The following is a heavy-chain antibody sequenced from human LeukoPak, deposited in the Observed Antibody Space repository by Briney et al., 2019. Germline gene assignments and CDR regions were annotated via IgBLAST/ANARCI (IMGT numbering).Heavy chain of an antibody. CDR2: ISYDGSNK. CDR3: AKDLNPQLREAEDEGY. V-gene: IGHV3-30*18. J-gene: IGHJ4*02. D-gene: IGHD1-14*01. Sequence: GRSLRLSCAASGFTFSSYGMHWVRQAPGKGLEWVAVISYDGSNKYYADSVKGRFTISRDNSKNTLYLQMNSLRAEDTAVYHCAKDLNPQLREAEDEGYWGQGTLVTVSS. CDR1: GFTFSSYG.